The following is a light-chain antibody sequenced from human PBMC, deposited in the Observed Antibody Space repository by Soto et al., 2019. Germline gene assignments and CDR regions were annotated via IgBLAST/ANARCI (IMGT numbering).Light chain of an antibody. J-gene: IGKJ1*01. CDR2: GAS. CDR3: QQTYGTPPT. V-gene: IGKV1-39*01. Sequence: DIQMTRSPSSLSASVGDRVTITCRASENIRDFVNWYQQKPGKAPNLLIYGASTLQGGVPSRFSGSGSATDFTLTISSLQHEDFATYYCQQTYGTPPTFGQGTK. CDR1: ENIRDF.